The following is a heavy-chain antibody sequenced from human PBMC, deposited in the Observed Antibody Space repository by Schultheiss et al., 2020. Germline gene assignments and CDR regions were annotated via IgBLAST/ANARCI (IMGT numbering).Heavy chain of an antibody. Sequence: GGSLRLSCAASGFTFSNAWMSWVRQAPGKGLEWVSAISGSGGSTYYADSVKGRFTISRDNSKNTLYLQMNSLRAEDTAVYYCAKRGYSGYESNWGQGTLVTVSS. CDR3: AKRGYSGYESN. D-gene: IGHD5-12*01. CDR1: GFTFSNAW. V-gene: IGHV3-23*01. CDR2: ISGSGGST. J-gene: IGHJ4*02.